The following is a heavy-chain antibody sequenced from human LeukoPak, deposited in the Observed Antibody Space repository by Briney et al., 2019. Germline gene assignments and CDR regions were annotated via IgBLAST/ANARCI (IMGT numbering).Heavy chain of an antibody. V-gene: IGHV1-69*13. Sequence: ASVKVSCKASGGTFSSYAISWVRQAPGQGLEWMGGIIPIFGTANYAQKFQGRVTITADESTSTAYMELSSLRSEDTAVYYCASTFDSSSWYVSFGYWGQGTLVTVSS. CDR2: IIPIFGTA. CDR1: GGTFSSYA. J-gene: IGHJ4*02. CDR3: ASTFDSSSWYVSFGY. D-gene: IGHD6-13*01.